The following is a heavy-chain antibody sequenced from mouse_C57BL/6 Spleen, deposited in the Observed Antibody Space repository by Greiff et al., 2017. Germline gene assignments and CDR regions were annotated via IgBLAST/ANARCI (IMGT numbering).Heavy chain of an antibody. J-gene: IGHJ2*01. Sequence: EVKLLESGPGLVKPSQSLSLTCSVTGYSITSGYYWNWIRQFPGNKLEWMGYISYDGSNNYNPSLKDRISITRATSKNQFFLKLNSVTTEDTATYYCARDVGNGNCYFDYWGQGTTLTVSS. V-gene: IGHV3-6*01. CDR2: ISYDGSN. CDR1: GYSITSGYY. CDR3: ARDVGNGNCYFDY. D-gene: IGHD2-1*01.